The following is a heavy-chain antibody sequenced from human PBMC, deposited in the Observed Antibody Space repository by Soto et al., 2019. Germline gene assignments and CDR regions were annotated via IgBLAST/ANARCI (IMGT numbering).Heavy chain of an antibody. Sequence: EVQLVESGGGLVQPGGSLRLSCAVSGFTFSNSWLSWVRQAPGKGLEWVANINQDGSDKYYVDSVKGRFTISRDNAKNSLYLQMNGLRAEDTAIDYCARVSPVMSPGYWGQGTLVTVSS. CDR3: ARVSPVMSPGY. V-gene: IGHV3-7*05. D-gene: IGHD3-16*01. CDR2: INQDGSDK. CDR1: GFTFSNSW. J-gene: IGHJ4*02.